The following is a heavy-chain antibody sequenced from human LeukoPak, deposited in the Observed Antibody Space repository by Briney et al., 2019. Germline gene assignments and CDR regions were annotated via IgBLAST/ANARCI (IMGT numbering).Heavy chain of an antibody. CDR2: MNTNSGRT. V-gene: IGHV1-8*01. CDR1: GYTLTSYD. J-gene: IGHJ4*02. Sequence: ASVNVSCKASGYTLTSYDINWVRQATGQGLEWMGWMNTNSGRTGYAQNFQGRITITRNTSISTAYMELSSLRSEDTAVYYCTRETSSRYFDYWGQGTLVTVSS. CDR3: TRETSSRYFDY.